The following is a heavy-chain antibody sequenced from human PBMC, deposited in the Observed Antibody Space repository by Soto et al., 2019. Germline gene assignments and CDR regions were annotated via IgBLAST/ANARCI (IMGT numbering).Heavy chain of an antibody. CDR1: GGSISSGGYY. V-gene: IGHV4-31*03. J-gene: IGHJ4*02. D-gene: IGHD6-6*01. CDR3: ASLSIDMESFDY. CDR2: ISYSGNT. Sequence: SETLSLTCTVSGGSISSGGYYWSWIRQHPGTGLEWIGYISYSGNTYFHPSLRNRVTISLDTSKNEFSLKLNSVTAADTAVYYCASLSIDMESFDYPGTGTLGTVS.